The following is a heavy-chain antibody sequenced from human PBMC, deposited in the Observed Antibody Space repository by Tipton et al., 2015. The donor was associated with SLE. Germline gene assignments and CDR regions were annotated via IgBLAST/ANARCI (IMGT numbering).Heavy chain of an antibody. D-gene: IGHD3-10*01. J-gene: IGHJ3*02. Sequence: GSLRLSCAASGFTFSSYAMSWVRQAPGKGLEWVSAISGSGGSTYYADSVKGRFTISRDNSKNTLYLQMNSLRAEDTAVYYCAKERLWFGELLDDAFDIWGQGTMVTVSS. CDR3: AKERLWFGELLDDAFDI. CDR2: ISGSGGST. V-gene: IGHV3-23*01. CDR1: GFTFSSYA.